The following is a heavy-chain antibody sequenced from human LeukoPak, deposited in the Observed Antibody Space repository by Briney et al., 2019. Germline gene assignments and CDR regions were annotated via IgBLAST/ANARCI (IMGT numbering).Heavy chain of an antibody. D-gene: IGHD3-10*01. CDR2: MNPKSGST. Sequence: ASVKVSCKTSGYTFTAHDIFWVRQAAGQGLEWMGWMNPKSGSTAYAQKVQGRVTFTRNTSIATAYLDLTNLRYEDTAMYYCARGRQMSINWYFDLWGRGTQVTVAS. V-gene: IGHV1-8*03. CDR3: ARGRQMSINWYFDL. CDR1: GYTFTAHD. J-gene: IGHJ2*01.